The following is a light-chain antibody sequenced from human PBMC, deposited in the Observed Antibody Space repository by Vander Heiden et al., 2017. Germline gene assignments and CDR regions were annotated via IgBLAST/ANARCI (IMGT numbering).Light chain of an antibody. Sequence: ESVLTQSPGSLSLSPGERATLSCRASQSVSSSYLAWYQQKPGQAPRLLIYGASSRATGIPDRFSGSGYGTDFTLTISRLEPEDFAVYYCQHYGCSPTSTFGQGTKVEIK. CDR2: GAS. J-gene: IGKJ1*01. CDR1: QSVSSSY. V-gene: IGKV3-20*01. CDR3: QHYGCSPTST.